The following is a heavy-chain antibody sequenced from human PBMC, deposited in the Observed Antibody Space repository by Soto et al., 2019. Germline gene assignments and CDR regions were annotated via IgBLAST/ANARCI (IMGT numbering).Heavy chain of an antibody. CDR2: INPNSGGT. V-gene: IGHV1-2*04. CDR1: GCTFTGYY. J-gene: IGHJ5*02. Sequence: ASVKVSCKASGCTFTGYYMHWVRQAPGQGLEWMGWINPNSGGTNYAQKFQGWVTMTRDTSISTAYMELSRLRSDDTAVYYCARDPNPRPDSSSSLWFDPWGQGTLVTVSS. CDR3: ARDPNPRPDSSSSLWFDP. D-gene: IGHD6-6*01.